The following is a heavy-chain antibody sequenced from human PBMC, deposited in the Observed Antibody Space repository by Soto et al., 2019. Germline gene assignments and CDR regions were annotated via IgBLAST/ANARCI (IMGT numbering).Heavy chain of an antibody. CDR2: TYYRSKWYN. J-gene: IGHJ6*02. CDR3: ARGIRTRWYNWNYDYYGMDV. D-gene: IGHD1-20*01. Sequence: PSQTLSLTCAISGDSVSSNSAAWNWIRQSPSRGLEWLGRTYYRSKWYNDYAVSVKSRITINPDTSKNQFSLQLNSVTPEDTAVYYCARGIRTRWYNWNYDYYGMDVWRQGTTVTVS. V-gene: IGHV6-1*01. CDR1: GDSVSSNSAA.